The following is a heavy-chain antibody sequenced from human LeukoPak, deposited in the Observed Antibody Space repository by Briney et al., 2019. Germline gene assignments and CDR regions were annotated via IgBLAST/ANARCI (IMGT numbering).Heavy chain of an antibody. J-gene: IGHJ5*02. Sequence: SETLSLTCTVSGGSISSGDYYWSWIRQPPGKGLEWIGYIYYSGSTYYNPSLKSRVTISVDTSKNQFSLKLSSVAAADTALYYCAREGTSGTNLNWLDPWGQGTLVTVSS. CDR2: IYYSGST. CDR1: GGSISSGDYY. CDR3: AREGTSGTNLNWLDP. V-gene: IGHV4-30-4*02. D-gene: IGHD1-1*01.